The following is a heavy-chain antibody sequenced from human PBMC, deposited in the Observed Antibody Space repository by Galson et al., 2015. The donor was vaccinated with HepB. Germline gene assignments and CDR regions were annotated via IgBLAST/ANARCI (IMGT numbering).Heavy chain of an antibody. CDR3: ARDQPMGRLRAYFDH. J-gene: IGHJ4*02. CDR2: ISAGSSDI. V-gene: IGHV3-21*01. CDR1: GFTFNTYT. D-gene: IGHD5/OR15-5a*01. Sequence: SLRLSCAASGFTFNTYTMSWVRQAPGKGLEWVSSISAGSSDIYYVDSVKGRFTISRDNAQNSLSLQMNTLRAEDTAVYYCARDQPMGRLRAYFDHWGQGTLVTVAS.